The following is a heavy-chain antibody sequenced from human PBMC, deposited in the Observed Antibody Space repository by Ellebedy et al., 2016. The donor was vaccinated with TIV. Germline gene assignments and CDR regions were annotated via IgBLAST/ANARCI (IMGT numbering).Heavy chain of an antibody. D-gene: IGHD2/OR15-2a*01. CDR3: AIILGDTRDF. Sequence: GGSLRLSXAGSGFTFAAYAMNWVRQAPGKGLEWVSGISANGGLTYYADSVKGRFIISRDNSKSSLFLQMNSLRVDDTALYYCAIILGDTRDFWGQGTLVSVSS. V-gene: IGHV3-23*01. J-gene: IGHJ4*02. CDR2: ISANGGLT. CDR1: GFTFAAYA.